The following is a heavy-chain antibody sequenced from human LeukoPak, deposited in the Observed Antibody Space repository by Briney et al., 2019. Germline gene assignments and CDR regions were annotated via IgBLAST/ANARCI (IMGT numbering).Heavy chain of an antibody. CDR2: IWYDGSNK. Sequence: AGGSLRLSCAASGFTFSSYGMHWVRQAPGKGLEWVAVIWYDGSNKYYADSVKGRFTISRDNSKNTLYLQMNSLRAEDTAVYYCARGSHDSSGYYYESWFDYWGQGTLVTVSS. V-gene: IGHV3-33*01. CDR1: GFTFSSYG. J-gene: IGHJ4*02. CDR3: ARGSHDSSGYYYESWFDY. D-gene: IGHD3-22*01.